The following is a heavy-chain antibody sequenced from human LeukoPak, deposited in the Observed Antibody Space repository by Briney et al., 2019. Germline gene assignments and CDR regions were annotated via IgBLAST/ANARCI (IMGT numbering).Heavy chain of an antibody. CDR2: ISGSGGST. D-gene: IGHD6-13*01. CDR1: GFTFSSYA. V-gene: IGHV3-23*01. Sequence: PGGSLRLSCAASGFTFSSYAMSWVRQAPGKGLEWVSAISGSGGSTYYADSVKGRSTISRDNSKNTLYLQMNSLRAEDTAVYYCARPEGSSRAFDIWGQRTMVTVSS. CDR3: ARPEGSSRAFDI. J-gene: IGHJ3*02.